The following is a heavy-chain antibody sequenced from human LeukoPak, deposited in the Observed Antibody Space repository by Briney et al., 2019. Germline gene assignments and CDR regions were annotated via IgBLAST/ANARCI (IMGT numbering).Heavy chain of an antibody. V-gene: IGHV4-38-2*01. CDR3: ARLYRVPAAMGGWFDP. J-gene: IGHJ5*02. Sequence: SETLSLTCAVSGYSISSGYYWGWIRQPPGKGLEWIGSTYHSGSTYYNPSLKSRVTISVDTSKNQFSLKLSSVTAADTAVYYCARLYRVPAAMGGWFDPWGQGTLVTVSS. D-gene: IGHD2-2*01. CDR1: GYSISSGYY. CDR2: TYHSGST.